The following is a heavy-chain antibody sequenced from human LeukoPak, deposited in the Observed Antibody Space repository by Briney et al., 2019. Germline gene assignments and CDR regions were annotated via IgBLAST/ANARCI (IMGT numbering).Heavy chain of an antibody. CDR3: AVRPAGDALDI. CDR2: ISRRSSSI. D-gene: IGHD6-19*01. J-gene: IGHJ3*02. V-gene: IGHV3-21*06. Sequence: GGSLRLSCAASGFTFSSYSMNWGRQAPGKGVEGVSFISRRSSSIYYADSVQGRFTISRDNAKNSLYLQMNSLRADDTAVYYCAVRPAGDALDIWGQGTMVTVSS. CDR1: GFTFSSYS.